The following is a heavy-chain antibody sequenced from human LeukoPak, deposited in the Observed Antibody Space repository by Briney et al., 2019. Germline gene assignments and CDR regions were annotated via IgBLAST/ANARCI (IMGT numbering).Heavy chain of an antibody. J-gene: IGHJ5*02. V-gene: IGHV3-21*01. D-gene: IGHD3-3*01. CDR1: GFTFSTSG. Sequence: GGSLRLSCAASGFTFSTSGMSWVRQAPGKGLEWVSSISSSGSFIYYADSVKGRFTVSRDNAKNSLYLQMNNLRAEDTAVYYCARGVSGVISWFDPWGQGTLVTVSS. CDR2: ISSSGSFI. CDR3: ARGVSGVISWFDP.